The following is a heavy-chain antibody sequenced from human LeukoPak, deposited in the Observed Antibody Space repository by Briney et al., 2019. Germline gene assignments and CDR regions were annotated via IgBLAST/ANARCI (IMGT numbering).Heavy chain of an antibody. Sequence: GESLKISCKGSGYSFTSYWIGWVRQMPGKGLEWMGIIYPGDSDTRYSPSFQGQVTISADKSISTAYLQWSSLKASDAAMYYCARGMATIGEIFGYRGQGTLVTVSS. CDR3: ARGMATIGEIFGY. J-gene: IGHJ4*02. CDR2: IYPGDSDT. CDR1: GYSFTSYW. V-gene: IGHV5-51*01. D-gene: IGHD5-24*01.